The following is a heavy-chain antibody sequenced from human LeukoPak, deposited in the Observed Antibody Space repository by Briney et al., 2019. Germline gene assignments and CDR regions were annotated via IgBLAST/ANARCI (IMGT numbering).Heavy chain of an antibody. D-gene: IGHD5-12*01. Sequence: PSETLSLTCTVSGGTISNYYWSWIRQPPGKGLDWLGHIYYTGTTKYNSSLESRLTFSLDTSKNQFSLSLTSVTSADTAVYYCATQAWHLDSWGQGILVTVSS. V-gene: IGHV4-59*08. CDR1: GGTISNYY. CDR2: IYYTGTT. CDR3: ATQAWHLDS. J-gene: IGHJ5*01.